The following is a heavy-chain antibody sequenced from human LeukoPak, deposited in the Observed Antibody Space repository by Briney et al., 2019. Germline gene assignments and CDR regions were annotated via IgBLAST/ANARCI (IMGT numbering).Heavy chain of an antibody. D-gene: IGHD2-2*01. CDR3: VSRYQLPFDY. J-gene: IGHJ4*02. V-gene: IGHV3-21*01. CDR1: GFTFSSYS. CDR2: ISSSSSYI. Sequence: GGSLRLSCAASGFTFSSYSMNWVRRAPGKGLEWVSSISSSSSYIYYADSVKGRFTISRDNAKNSLYLQMNSLRGEDTAVYYCVSRYQLPFDYWGQGTLVTVSS.